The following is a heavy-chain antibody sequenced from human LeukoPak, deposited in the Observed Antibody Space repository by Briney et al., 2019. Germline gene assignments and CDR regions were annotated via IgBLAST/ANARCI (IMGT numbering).Heavy chain of an antibody. CDR2: IRSKANSYAT. V-gene: IGHV3-73*01. Sequence: GSLRLSCAASGFTFSGSAMHWVRQASGKGLEWVGRIRSKANSYATAYAASVKGRFTISRDDSKNTAYLQMNSLKTEDTAVYYCTRSPPTLGATLCYFDYWGQGTLVTVSS. CDR1: GFTFSGSA. J-gene: IGHJ4*02. CDR3: TRSPPTLGATLCYFDY. D-gene: IGHD1-26*01.